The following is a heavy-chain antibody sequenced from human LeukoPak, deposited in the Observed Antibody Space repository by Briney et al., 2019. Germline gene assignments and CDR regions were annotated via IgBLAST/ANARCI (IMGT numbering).Heavy chain of an antibody. J-gene: IGHJ4*02. CDR1: GYTFTGYY. Sequence: EASVKVSCKASGYTFTGYYMHWVRQAPGQGLEWMGWINPNSGGTNYAQKFQGRVTMTRDTSISTAYMELSRLRSDDTAVYYCARLGYSGYDYPYFDYWGPGTLVTVSS. CDR3: ARLGYSGYDYPYFDY. D-gene: IGHD5-12*01. CDR2: INPNSGGT. V-gene: IGHV1-2*02.